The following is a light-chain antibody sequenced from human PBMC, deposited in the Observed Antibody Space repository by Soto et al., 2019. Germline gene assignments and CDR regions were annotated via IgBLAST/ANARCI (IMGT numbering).Light chain of an antibody. CDR3: QQADSFAR. Sequence: DIQVTQSPSFVSASVGDRITITCRASQGISNWLAWYQQHPGKAPKLLIYGATSLHSGVPSRFSGSGSGTEFTLTIGGLQPEDCETCYGQQADSFARFGQGTKMDMK. CDR2: GAT. V-gene: IGKV1-12*01. CDR1: QGISNW. J-gene: IGKJ1*01.